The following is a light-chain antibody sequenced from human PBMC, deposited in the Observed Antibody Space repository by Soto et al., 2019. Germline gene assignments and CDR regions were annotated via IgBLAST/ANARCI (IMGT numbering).Light chain of an antibody. CDR1: QSVRSSY. J-gene: IGKJ1*01. V-gene: IGKV3-20*01. CDR2: GAS. Sequence: EIVLTQSPGTLSLSPGERATLSCGASQSVRSSYLAWYQQKPGQAPRLLIYGASGRATGIPDRFSGSGSGTDFTLTISRLEPEDFAVYYCQQYGSSPRTFGQGTKVEIK. CDR3: QQYGSSPRT.